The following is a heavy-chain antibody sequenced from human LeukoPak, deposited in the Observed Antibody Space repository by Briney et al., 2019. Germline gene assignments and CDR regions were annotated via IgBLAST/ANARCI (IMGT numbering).Heavy chain of an antibody. CDR3: ARDQQLVKMTYYFDY. Sequence: LSLTCTVSGDSISSTTYNWGWIRQPPGKGLEWVAVISYDGSNKYYADSVKGRFTISRDNSKNTLYLQMNSLRAEDTAVYYCARDQQLVKMTYYFDYWGQGTLVTVSS. J-gene: IGHJ4*02. CDR1: GDSISSTT. CDR2: ISYDGSNK. V-gene: IGHV3-30-3*01. D-gene: IGHD6-13*01.